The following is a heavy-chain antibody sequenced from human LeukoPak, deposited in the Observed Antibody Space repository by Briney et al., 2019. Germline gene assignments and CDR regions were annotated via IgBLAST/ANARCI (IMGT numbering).Heavy chain of an antibody. J-gene: IGHJ4*02. Sequence: PGRSLRLSCTASGFTFGDYAMSWFRRAPGQGLEWIGFIRREAYGGTTEYAASVEGRFTISRDDSKTIAYLQMNSLKTEDTAIYYCTNDFGGNSGSGYWGQGTLVTVSS. CDR3: TNDFGGNSGSGY. CDR2: IRREAYGGTT. V-gene: IGHV3-49*03. CDR1: GFTFGDYA. D-gene: IGHD4-23*01.